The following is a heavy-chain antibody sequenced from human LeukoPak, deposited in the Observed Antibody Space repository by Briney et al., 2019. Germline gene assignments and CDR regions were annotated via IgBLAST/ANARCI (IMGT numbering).Heavy chain of an antibody. CDR1: GFTFSDYT. CDR3: ARGLHDRSWYGAH. V-gene: IGHV3-30*04. J-gene: IGHJ4*02. Sequence: GGSLRLSCAASGFTFSDYTMQWVRQAAGKGLEWVALLPPDGSYQYYADSLKGRLTISRDNFKNALYLQTNSLRLEDTAVYYCARGLHDRSWYGAHWGQGTLLSVSS. CDR2: LPPDGSYQ. D-gene: IGHD6-13*01.